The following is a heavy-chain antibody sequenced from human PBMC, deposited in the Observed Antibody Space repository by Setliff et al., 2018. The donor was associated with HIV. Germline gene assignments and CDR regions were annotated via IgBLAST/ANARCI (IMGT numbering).Heavy chain of an antibody. V-gene: IGHV4-61*09. CDR3: ARPAPRGYSYGHYYFDY. J-gene: IGHJ4*02. Sequence: NPSETLSLTCTVSGVSISSGSYYWSWIRQPAGKGLEWIGHIYTSGSTNYNPSLKSRVTISVDTSKNQFSLKLSSVTAADTAVYYCARPAPRGYSYGHYYFDYWGQGTLVTVS. D-gene: IGHD5-18*01. CDR2: IYTSGST. CDR1: GVSISSGSYY.